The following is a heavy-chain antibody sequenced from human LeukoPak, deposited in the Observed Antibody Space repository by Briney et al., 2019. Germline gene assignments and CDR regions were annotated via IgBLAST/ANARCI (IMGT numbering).Heavy chain of an antibody. V-gene: IGHV4-34*01. CDR2: INHSGGT. CDR3: ALSGYSGYDYRLDY. D-gene: IGHD5-12*01. J-gene: IGHJ4*02. Sequence: PSETLSLTCAVYGGSFSGYYWNWIRQPPGKGLEWIGEINHSGGTNYNPSLKSQAPISVDTSKKQFSLKLSSVTAADTAVYYCALSGYSGYDYRLDYWGQGTLVTVSS. CDR1: GGSFSGYY.